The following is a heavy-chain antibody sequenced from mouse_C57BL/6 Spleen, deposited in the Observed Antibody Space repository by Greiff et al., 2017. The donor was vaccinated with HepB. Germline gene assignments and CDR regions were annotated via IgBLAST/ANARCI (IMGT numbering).Heavy chain of an antibody. D-gene: IGHD1-1*01. J-gene: IGHJ3*01. CDR1: GYTFTSYW. CDR2: IDPSDSYT. CDR3: ARTDYFTRPLAY. Sequence: VQLQQPGAELVMPGASVKLSCKASGYTFTSYWMHWVKQRPGQGLEWIGEIDPSDSYTNYNQKFKGKSTLTVDKSSSTAYMQLSSLTSEDSAVYYCARTDYFTRPLAYWGKGTLVTVSA. V-gene: IGHV1-69*01.